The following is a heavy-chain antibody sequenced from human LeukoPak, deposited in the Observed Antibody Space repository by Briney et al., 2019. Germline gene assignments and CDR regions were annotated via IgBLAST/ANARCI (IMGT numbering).Heavy chain of an antibody. CDR3: AKADRERRQRYYYYYYMDV. J-gene: IGHJ6*03. V-gene: IGHV3-23*01. CDR2: ISGSGGST. CDR1: GFTFSSYA. Sequence: PGGSLRLSCAASGFTFSSYAMSWVRQAPGKGLEWVSAISGSGGSTYYADSVKGRFTISRDNSKNTLYLQMNSLRAEDTAVYYCAKADRERRQRYYYYYYMDVWGKGTTVTVSS. D-gene: IGHD6-25*01.